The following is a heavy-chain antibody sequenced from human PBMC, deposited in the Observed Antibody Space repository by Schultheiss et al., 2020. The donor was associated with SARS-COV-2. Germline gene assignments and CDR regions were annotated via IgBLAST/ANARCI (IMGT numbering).Heavy chain of an antibody. CDR1: GFTFSSYS. Sequence: GGSLRLSCAASGFTFSSYSMNWVRQAPGKGLEWVSAISGSGGSTYYADSVKGRFTISRDNAKNSLYLQMNSLRAEDTAVYYCARTHYDTSGYRTNYFDYWGQGTLVTVSS. D-gene: IGHD3-22*01. CDR3: ARTHYDTSGYRTNYFDY. J-gene: IGHJ4*02. CDR2: ISGSGGST. V-gene: IGHV3-21*01.